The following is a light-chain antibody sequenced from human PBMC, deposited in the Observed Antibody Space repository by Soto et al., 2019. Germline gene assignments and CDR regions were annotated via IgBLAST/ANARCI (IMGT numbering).Light chain of an antibody. J-gene: IGKJ1*01. V-gene: IGKV1-6*01. Sequence: IQMTQSPAAMSASVGDRVTIACRASQDIGNDLGWYQQMPGKAPKLLIFAASTLQSGVSSRFSGSGSGTHFTLTIGNLQPEDAATYYCLHDHTYPWTFGQGTKVDIK. CDR3: LHDHTYPWT. CDR1: QDIGND. CDR2: AAS.